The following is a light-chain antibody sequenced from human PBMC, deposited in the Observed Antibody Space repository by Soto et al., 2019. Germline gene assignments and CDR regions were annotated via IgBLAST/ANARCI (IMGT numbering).Light chain of an antibody. V-gene: IGKV3-20*01. J-gene: IGKJ3*01. CDR2: GVS. Sequence: PGERATLSCRASQNLYSNFLAWYQQKPGQAPRLLIYGVSNRATEIPDRFSGSGSGTDFTLTISRLEPEDFAVYYCQQYGSSPPFTFGPGTKVDIK. CDR1: QNLYSNF. CDR3: QQYGSSPPFT.